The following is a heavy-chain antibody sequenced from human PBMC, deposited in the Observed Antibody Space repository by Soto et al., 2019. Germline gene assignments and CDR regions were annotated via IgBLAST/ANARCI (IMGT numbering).Heavy chain of an antibody. CDR1: GFTFSSYG. D-gene: IGHD6-13*01. V-gene: IGHV3-33*01. CDR3: ARDAAGTRYYYYGMDV. J-gene: IGHJ6*02. CDR2: IWYDGSNK. Sequence: QVQLVESGGGVVQPGRSLRLSCAASGFTFSSYGMHWVRQAPGKGLEWVAVIWYDGSNKYYADSVKGRFTISRDNSKNTLYLQMNSLGAEDTAVYYCARDAAGTRYYYYGMDVWGQGSTVTVSS.